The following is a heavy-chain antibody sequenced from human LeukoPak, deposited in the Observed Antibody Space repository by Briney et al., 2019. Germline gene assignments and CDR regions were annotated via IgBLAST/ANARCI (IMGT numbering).Heavy chain of an antibody. V-gene: IGHV3-69-1*01. Sequence: GGSLRLSCAASGFTFSGFWMHWVRQAPGKGLVWVSSISFRSSISYADSVKGRFTISRDNAKNSLYLQMNSLRAEDTAVYYCARNPRGTSPPDYFDCWGQGTLVTVSS. J-gene: IGHJ4*02. CDR2: ISFRSSI. D-gene: IGHD3-16*01. CDR1: GFTFSGFW. CDR3: ARNPRGTSPPDYFDC.